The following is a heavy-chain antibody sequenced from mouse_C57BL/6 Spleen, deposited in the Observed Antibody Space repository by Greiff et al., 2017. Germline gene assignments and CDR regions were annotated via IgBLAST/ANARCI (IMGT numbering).Heavy chain of an antibody. V-gene: IGHV1-15*01. CDR3: TRIYYGNWFAY. Sequence: QVQLQQSGAELVRPGASVTLSCKASGYTFTDYEMHWVKQTPVHGLEWIGAIDPETGGTAYNQKFKGKAILTADKSSSTAYMELRSLTSEDSAVYYCTRIYYGNWFAYWGQGTLVTVSA. D-gene: IGHD2-1*01. CDR1: GYTFTDYE. CDR2: IDPETGGT. J-gene: IGHJ3*01.